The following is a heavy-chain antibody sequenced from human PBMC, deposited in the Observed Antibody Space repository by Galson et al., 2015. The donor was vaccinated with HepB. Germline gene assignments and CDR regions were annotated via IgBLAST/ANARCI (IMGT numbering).Heavy chain of an antibody. CDR3: ARARGCSSTSCYPYYFDY. Sequence: QSGAEVKKPGESLKISCKGSGYSFTSYWISWVRQMPGKGLEWMGRIDPSDSYTNYSPSFQGHVTISADKSISTAYLQWSSLKASDTAMYYCARARGCSSTSCYPYYFDYWGQGTLVTVSS. CDR2: IDPSDSYT. D-gene: IGHD2-2*01. CDR1: GYSFTSYW. V-gene: IGHV5-10-1*01. J-gene: IGHJ4*02.